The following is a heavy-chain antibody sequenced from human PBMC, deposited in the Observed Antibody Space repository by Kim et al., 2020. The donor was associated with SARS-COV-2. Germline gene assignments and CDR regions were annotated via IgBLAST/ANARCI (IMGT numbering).Heavy chain of an antibody. CDR2: IYYSGST. D-gene: IGHD6-19*01. CDR3: ARKSGIAVAGFDY. CDR1: GGSISSYY. V-gene: IGHV4-59*13. Sequence: SETLSLTCTVSGGSISSYYWSWIRQPPGKGLEWIGYIYYSGSTNYNPSLKSRVTISVDTSKNQFSLKLSSVTAADTAVYYCARKSGIAVAGFDYWGQGTLVTVSS. J-gene: IGHJ4*02.